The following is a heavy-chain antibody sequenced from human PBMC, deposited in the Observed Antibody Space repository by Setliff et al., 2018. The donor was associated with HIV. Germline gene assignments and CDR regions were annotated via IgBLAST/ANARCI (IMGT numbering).Heavy chain of an antibody. CDR1: GGTFSSHA. Sequence: SVKVSCKASGGTFSSHAISWVRQAPGQGPEWMGGIIPILGIANYAQKFQGRVTITADESTSTAYMELSSLGSEDTAVYYCAREGGYYGSGSSHYFDYWGQGTLVTVSS. J-gene: IGHJ4*02. CDR3: AREGGYYGSGSSHYFDY. D-gene: IGHD3-10*01. CDR2: IIPILGIA. V-gene: IGHV1-69*10.